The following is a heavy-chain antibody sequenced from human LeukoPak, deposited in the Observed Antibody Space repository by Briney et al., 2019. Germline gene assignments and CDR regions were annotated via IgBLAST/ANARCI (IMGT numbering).Heavy chain of an antibody. J-gene: IGHJ4*02. CDR1: GDSITTSSYY. V-gene: IGHV4-39*01. D-gene: IGHD3-22*01. CDR3: ARLETYDSTLDY. Sequence: PSETLSLTCTVSGDSITTSSYYWGWIRQPPGKGLEWIGNIYYSGSTYYNPSLKSRVTISVGTSKNQFSLWLSSVTAADTAVYYCARLETYDSTLDYWGQGTLVTVSS. CDR2: IYYSGST.